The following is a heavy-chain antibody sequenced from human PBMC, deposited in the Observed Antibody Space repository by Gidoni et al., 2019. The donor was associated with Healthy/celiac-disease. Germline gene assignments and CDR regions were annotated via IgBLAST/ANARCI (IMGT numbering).Heavy chain of an antibody. V-gene: IGHV4-39*01. Sequence: QLQVQESGPGLVKPSETLSLTCTVSGGSISSSSYYWVWIRQPPGKGLEWIGSIYYSGSTYYNPSLKSRVTISVDRSKNQFSLKLSSVTAADTAVFYCARANFYYDSSGYYYYFDYWGQGTLVTVSS. CDR1: GGSISSSSYY. CDR3: ARANFYYDSSGYYYYFDY. CDR2: IYYSGST. D-gene: IGHD3-22*01. J-gene: IGHJ4*02.